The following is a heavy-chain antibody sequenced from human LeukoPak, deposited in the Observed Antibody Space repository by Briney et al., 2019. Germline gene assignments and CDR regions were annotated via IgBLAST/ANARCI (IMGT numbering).Heavy chain of an antibody. J-gene: IGHJ4*02. D-gene: IGHD1-1*01. V-gene: IGHV3-21*01. CDR3: ASGIRERGFDY. CDR1: GFTFSSYW. CDR2: INPSGSTI. Sequence: GRSLRLSCAASGFTFSSYWMHWVRQAPGRGLEWVSSINPSGSTIFYADSVKGRFAISRDNAKNSLYLQMNSLRAEDTALYFCASGIRERGFDYWGQGTLVTVSS.